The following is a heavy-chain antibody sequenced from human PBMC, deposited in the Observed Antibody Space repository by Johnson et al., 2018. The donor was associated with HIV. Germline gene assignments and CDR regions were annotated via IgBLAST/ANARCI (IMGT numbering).Heavy chain of an antibody. CDR1: GFTFSNYA. J-gene: IGHJ3*02. D-gene: IGHD1-26*01. CDR3: ARAASEGELGHAFDI. Sequence: QVQLLESGGGVVQPGRSLRLSCAASGFTFSNYAMHWVRQAPGKGLEWLSVISYDGSYKYYADSVKGRFTISRDNSKNTLYLQMNSLRAEDTAVYFCARAASEGELGHAFDIWGQGTMVTVSS. CDR2: ISYDGSYK. V-gene: IGHV3-30*04.